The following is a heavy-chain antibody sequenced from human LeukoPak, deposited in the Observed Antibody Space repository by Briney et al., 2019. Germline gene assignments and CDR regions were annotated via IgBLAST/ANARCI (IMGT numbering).Heavy chain of an antibody. CDR1: GFTFSSYT. CDR2: ISRSSTYI. D-gene: IGHD5-12*01. Sequence: GGSLRLSCAASGFTFSSYTMTWVRQAPGGALEWVSSISRSSTYIYYADSMKGRFTISRDNGKNSLYLEMNSLRVEDTAVYYCAKEEDSGYVGSYLDVWGKGTTVAVSS. V-gene: IGHV3-21*01. CDR3: AKEEDSGYVGSYLDV. J-gene: IGHJ6*04.